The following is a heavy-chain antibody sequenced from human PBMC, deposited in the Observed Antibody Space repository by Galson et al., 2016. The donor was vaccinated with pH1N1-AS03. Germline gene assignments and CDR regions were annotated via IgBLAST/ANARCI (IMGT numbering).Heavy chain of an antibody. CDR1: GYTFTGFY. D-gene: IGHD2/OR15-2a*01. J-gene: IGHJ6*02. V-gene: IGHV1-2*04. CDR2: IDTNSGVT. CDR3: ARDPRGTCTSTTCATAYYFGMDV. Sequence: SVKVSCKASGYTFTGFYVHWVRQAPGQGLEWMGWIDTNSGVTNYAQKFQAWVTMTRDTSSTTAYMEVSGLKADDTAVYYCARDPRGTCTSTTCATAYYFGMDVWGQGTTVIVSS.